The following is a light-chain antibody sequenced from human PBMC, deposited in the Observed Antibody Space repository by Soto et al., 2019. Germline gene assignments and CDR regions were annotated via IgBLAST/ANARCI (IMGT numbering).Light chain of an antibody. J-gene: IGLJ1*01. CDR2: EGS. CDR3: CSYAGSSTDV. Sequence: ALTQPASVSGSPGQSITISCTGTSSDVGNYNLVSWYQQHPGKAPKLMIYEGSKRPSGVSNRFSGSKSGNTASLTISILQAEDEADYYCCSYAGSSTDVFGTGTKVTVL. CDR1: SSDVGNYNL. V-gene: IGLV2-23*01.